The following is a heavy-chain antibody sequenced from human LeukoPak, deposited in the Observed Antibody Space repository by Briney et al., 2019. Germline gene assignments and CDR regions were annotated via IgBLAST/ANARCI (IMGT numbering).Heavy chain of an antibody. V-gene: IGHV4-34*01. Sequence: PSEALSLTCAVYGGSFSGYYWSWIRQPPGKGLEWIGEINHSGSTNYNPSLKSRVTTSVDTSKNQISLKLSSVTAADTAVYYCARSPVPAARGHNLFDPWGQGTLVTVSS. D-gene: IGHD2-2*01. J-gene: IGHJ5*02. CDR2: INHSGST. CDR1: GGSFSGYY. CDR3: ARSPVPAARGHNLFDP.